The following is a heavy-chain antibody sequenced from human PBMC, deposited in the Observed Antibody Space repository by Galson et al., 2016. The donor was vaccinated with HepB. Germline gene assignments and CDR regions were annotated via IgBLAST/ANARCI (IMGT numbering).Heavy chain of an antibody. D-gene: IGHD3-3*01. V-gene: IGHV2-5*02. CDR1: GFSLSTRGVG. CDR3: ARWTYYDICGGSEYNDFDP. CDR2: IYWDDDK. Sequence: PALVKPTQTLTLTCTFSGFSLSTRGVGVGWVRQPPGKALEWLALIYWDDDKRYSPPLKSRLTITKDTSKNQVVLTVINMDPVDTATYYCARWTYYDICGGSEYNDFDPWGQGTLVTVSS. J-gene: IGHJ5*02.